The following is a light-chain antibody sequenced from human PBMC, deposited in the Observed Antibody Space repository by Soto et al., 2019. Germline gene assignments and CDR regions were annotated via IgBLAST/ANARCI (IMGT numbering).Light chain of an antibody. V-gene: IGKV3-20*01. Sequence: IGVPRSSVPVSWSLSKEPNRAVRASQNVDSNYLAWYQQKPGQAPRRLIFGASILATGIPERFSGSGSGTAFTLTISSLQPEDFAVYYCQQSGSSPTTFGEGTKVDIK. CDR2: GAS. J-gene: IGKJ1*01. CDR3: QQSGSSPTT. CDR1: QNVDSNY.